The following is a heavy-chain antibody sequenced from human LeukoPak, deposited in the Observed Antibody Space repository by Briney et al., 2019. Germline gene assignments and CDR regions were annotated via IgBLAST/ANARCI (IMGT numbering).Heavy chain of an antibody. CDR3: AKNSRGSGSTIDY. CDR2: ISGSGGST. D-gene: IGHD3-10*01. CDR1: GFTFSSYA. V-gene: IGHV3-23*01. J-gene: IGHJ4*02. Sequence: GGSLRLSCAASGFTFSSYAMSWVRQAPGKGLEWVSAISGSGGSTYYADSVKGRFTISRGNSKNTLYLQMNSLRAEDAAVYYCAKNSRGSGSTIDYWGQGTLVTVSS.